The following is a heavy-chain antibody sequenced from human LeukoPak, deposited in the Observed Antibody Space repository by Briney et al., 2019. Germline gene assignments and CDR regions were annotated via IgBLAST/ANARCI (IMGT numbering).Heavy chain of an antibody. D-gene: IGHD3-10*01. Sequence: HPGGSLRLSCAASGFTFSSYAMSRVRQAPGKGLEWVSTSIDSNTYYADSVKGRFTISRDNFKNTLYLQMRSLRAEDTAVYYCARLHRGVRELYWGPGTLVTVSS. CDR1: GFTFSSYA. CDR3: ARLHRGVRELY. J-gene: IGHJ4*02. V-gene: IGHV3-23*01. CDR2: SIDSNT.